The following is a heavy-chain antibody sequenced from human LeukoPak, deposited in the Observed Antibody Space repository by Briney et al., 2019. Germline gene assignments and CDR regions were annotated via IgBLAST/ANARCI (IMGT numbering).Heavy chain of an antibody. V-gene: IGHV1-2*02. CDR1: GYTFSAYY. Sequence: ASVKVSCKASGYTFSAYYMHWVRQAPGQGLEWMGWINPNSGGTNYAQKFQGRVTMTRDTSISTAYMELSRLRSDDTAVYYCARDVQSSMVRGVNYYYYMDVWGKGTTVTVSS. CDR2: INPNSGGT. J-gene: IGHJ6*03. CDR3: ARDVQSSMVRGVNYYYYMDV. D-gene: IGHD3-10*01.